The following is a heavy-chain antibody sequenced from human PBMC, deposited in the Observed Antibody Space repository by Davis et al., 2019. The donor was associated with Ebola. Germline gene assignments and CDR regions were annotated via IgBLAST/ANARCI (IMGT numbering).Heavy chain of an antibody. D-gene: IGHD6-19*01. CDR1: GFTSTSYA. CDR3: AGGWDSSGWQH. CDR2: ISSRGTYI. Sequence: GGSLRLSCAASGFTSTSYAISCVRQAPGKGLEWIASISSRGTYIYYTDSVKGRFTISRDNSKNTLYRQMNSLRAEDTAVYYCAGGWDSSGWQHWGPGTLVTVSS. V-gene: IGHV3-23*01. J-gene: IGHJ4*02.